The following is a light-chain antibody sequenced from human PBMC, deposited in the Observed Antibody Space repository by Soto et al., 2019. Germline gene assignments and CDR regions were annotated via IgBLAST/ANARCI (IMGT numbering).Light chain of an antibody. J-gene: IGLJ2*01. Sequence: QSVLTQPPSASGTPGQRVTISCSGSSSNIGSNYVYWYQQLPGTVPQLLIYRNSERPSGVPDRFSGSKSGTSASLAISGLRSEDEADYYCEAWDDSLSGVVFGGGTKLT. V-gene: IGLV1-47*01. CDR2: RNS. CDR1: SSNIGSNY. CDR3: EAWDDSLSGVV.